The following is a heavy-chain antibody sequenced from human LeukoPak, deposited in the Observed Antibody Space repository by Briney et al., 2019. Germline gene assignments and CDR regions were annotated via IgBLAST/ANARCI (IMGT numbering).Heavy chain of an antibody. D-gene: IGHD3-10*01. CDR3: AVAYYYGSGDAFDI. V-gene: IGHV3-21*01. CDR2: INSDSNYI. CDR1: GFTFRSYS. Sequence: GGSLRLSCAASGFTFRSYSMNWVRQAPGKGLEWVSSINSDSNYIYYAASVQGRFTISRDNAKNSLYLQMNSLRAEDNAVYYCAVAYYYGSGDAFDIWGQGTKVTVSS. J-gene: IGHJ3*02.